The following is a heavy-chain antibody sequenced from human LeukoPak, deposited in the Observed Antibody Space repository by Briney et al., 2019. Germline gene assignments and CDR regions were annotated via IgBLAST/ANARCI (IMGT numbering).Heavy chain of an antibody. D-gene: IGHD2-21*02. Sequence: GGSLRLSCAASGFTFSSYGMHWVRQAPGKGLEWVAVISYDGSNKYYADSVKGRFTISRDNSKNTLYLQMNSLRAEDTAVYYCARDSVRVVVTAQFDYWGQGTLVTVSS. J-gene: IGHJ4*02. CDR1: GFTFSSYG. CDR3: ARDSVRVVVTAQFDY. CDR2: ISYDGSNK. V-gene: IGHV3-30*03.